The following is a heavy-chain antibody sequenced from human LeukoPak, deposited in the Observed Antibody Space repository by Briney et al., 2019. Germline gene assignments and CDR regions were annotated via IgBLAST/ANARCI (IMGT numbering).Heavy chain of an antibody. Sequence: ASVKVSCKASGYTFTGYYMHWVRQAPGQGLEWMGWINPNSGGTNYAQKFQGRATMTRDTSISTAYMELSRLRSDDTAVYYCATRYYYGSGSHRNLLDYWGQGTLVTVSS. CDR3: ATRYYYGSGSHRNLLDY. CDR2: INPNSGGT. CDR1: GYTFTGYY. J-gene: IGHJ4*02. V-gene: IGHV1-2*02. D-gene: IGHD3-10*01.